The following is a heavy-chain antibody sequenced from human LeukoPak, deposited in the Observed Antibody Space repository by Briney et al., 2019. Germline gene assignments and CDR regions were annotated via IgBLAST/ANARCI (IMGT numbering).Heavy chain of an antibody. J-gene: IGHJ4*02. D-gene: IGHD5-24*01. Sequence: PETLSLTCTVSGASISSYYWTWIRQPPGKGLEWIGYIYYSGSTNYNPSLKSRVTISIDTSKNQFSLKLSSVIAADTAVYYCARGRSRDAYNYYFDYWGQGTLVTVPS. CDR2: IYYSGST. V-gene: IGHV4-59*01. CDR3: ARGRSRDAYNYYFDY. CDR1: GASISSYY.